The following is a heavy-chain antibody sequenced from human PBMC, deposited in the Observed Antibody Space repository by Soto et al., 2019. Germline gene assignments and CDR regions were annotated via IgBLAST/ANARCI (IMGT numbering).Heavy chain of an antibody. CDR3: ARDEAGLRSIDILTGPNYYYYYGMDV. J-gene: IGHJ6*02. Sequence: QVQLVQSGAEVKKPGSSVKVSCKASGGTFSSYAISWVRQAPGQGLEWMGGIIPIFGTANYAQKFQGRVTITADESTSKAYMELSSLRSEDTAVYYCARDEAGLRSIDILTGPNYYYYYGMDVWGQGTTVTVSS. CDR1: GGTFSSYA. V-gene: IGHV1-69*12. CDR2: IIPIFGTA. D-gene: IGHD3-9*01.